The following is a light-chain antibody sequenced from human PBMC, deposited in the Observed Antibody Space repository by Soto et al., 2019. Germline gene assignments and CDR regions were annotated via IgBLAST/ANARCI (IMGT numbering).Light chain of an antibody. Sequence: QSSLTQPPSAPGYPGQSVTISCTGTSSDVGAYIFVSWYQQHRGKAANLMVYDVNRRPPGVPDRFFGSKSGNTASLTVSGLQAEDEADYYCVSFAGVTYVCVAGTKVTVL. CDR3: VSFAGVTYV. V-gene: IGLV2-8*01. CDR1: SSDVGAYIF. CDR2: DVN. J-gene: IGLJ1*01.